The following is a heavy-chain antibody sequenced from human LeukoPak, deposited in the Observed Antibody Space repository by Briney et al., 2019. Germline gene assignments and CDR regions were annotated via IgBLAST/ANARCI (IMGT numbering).Heavy chain of an antibody. D-gene: IGHD6-13*01. J-gene: IGHJ3*02. CDR3: ASDYSGSWGDAFDI. V-gene: IGHV4-34*01. CDR2: INHSGST. Sequence: SETLSLTCAVYGGSFSSYYWSWIRQPPGKGLEWIGEINHSGSTNYNPSLKSRVTISVDTSKNQFSLKLSSVTAADTAVYYCASDYSGSWGDAFDIWGQGTMVTVSS. CDR1: GGSFSSYY.